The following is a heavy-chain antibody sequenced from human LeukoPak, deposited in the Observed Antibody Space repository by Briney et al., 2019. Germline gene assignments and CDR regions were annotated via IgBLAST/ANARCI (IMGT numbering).Heavy chain of an antibody. CDR2: INSDGSST. Sequence: GGSLRLSCAASGFTFSSYWMHWVRQGPGKGLVWVSRINSDGSSTSYADSVKGRFTISRDNAKNTLYLQMNSLRAEDTAVYYCARDLELAYYDSSGYDYWGQGTLVTVSS. CDR3: ARDLELAYYDSSGYDY. V-gene: IGHV3-74*01. D-gene: IGHD3-22*01. J-gene: IGHJ4*02. CDR1: GFTFSSYW.